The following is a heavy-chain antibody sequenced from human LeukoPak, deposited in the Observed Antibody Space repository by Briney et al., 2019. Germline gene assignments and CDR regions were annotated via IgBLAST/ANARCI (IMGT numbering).Heavy chain of an antibody. CDR3: ARGLRYFDLDAFDI. J-gene: IGHJ3*02. V-gene: IGHV3-33*08. CDR1: ISTFTNDA. D-gene: IGHD3-9*01. Sequence: GGSLRLSCVASISTFTNDAMTWVRQAPGKGLEWVAVIWYDGSNKYYADSVKGRFTISSDNSKNTLYLQMNSLRAEDTAVYYCARGLRYFDLDAFDIWGQGTMVTVSS. CDR2: IWYDGSNK.